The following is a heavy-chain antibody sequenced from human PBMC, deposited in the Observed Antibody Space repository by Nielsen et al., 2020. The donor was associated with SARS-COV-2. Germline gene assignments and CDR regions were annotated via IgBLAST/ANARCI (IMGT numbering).Heavy chain of an antibody. J-gene: IGHJ6*02. CDR3: ARWGRGVIGTAVRYFYFGLDV. D-gene: IGHD3-16*01. Sequence: SLKISCAASGFTFDDYAMHWVRQAPGKGLEWVSGISWNSGSIGYADSVKGRFTISRDNAKNSLYLQMNSLRVEDTAVYFCARWGRGVIGTAVRYFYFGLDVWGQGTTVTVSS. CDR2: ISWNSGSI. CDR1: GFTFDDYA. V-gene: IGHV3-9*01.